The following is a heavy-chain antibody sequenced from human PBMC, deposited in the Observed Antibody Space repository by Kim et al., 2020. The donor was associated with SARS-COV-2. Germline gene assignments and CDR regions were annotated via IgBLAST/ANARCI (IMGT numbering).Heavy chain of an antibody. Sequence: GGSLGLSCAASGFTFDDYVMSWVRQAPGKGLEWVSGINWNGGSTGYADSVKGRFTISRDNAKNSLYLQMNSLRAEDTALYHCARNPQQWLVAYYYYYMDVWGKGTTVTVSS. D-gene: IGHD6-19*01. J-gene: IGHJ6*03. CDR1: GFTFDDYV. CDR2: INWNGGST. CDR3: ARNPQQWLVAYYYYYMDV. V-gene: IGHV3-20*01.